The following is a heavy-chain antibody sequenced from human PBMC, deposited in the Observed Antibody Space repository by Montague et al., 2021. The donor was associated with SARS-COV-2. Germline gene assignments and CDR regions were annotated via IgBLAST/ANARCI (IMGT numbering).Heavy chain of an antibody. D-gene: IGHD3-9*01. CDR2: IDWDXDK. CDR3: ARSYYDILTAYYTPFDY. CDR1: GFSLSTSGMR. Sequence: PALVKPTQTLTLTCTFSGFSLSTSGMRASWIRQPPGKALEWLARIDWDXDKFYSTSLKTRLTISKDTSKNPVVLTMTNMDPVDTATYYCARSYYDILTAYYTPFDYWGQGTLVTVSS. J-gene: IGHJ4*02. V-gene: IGHV2-70*04.